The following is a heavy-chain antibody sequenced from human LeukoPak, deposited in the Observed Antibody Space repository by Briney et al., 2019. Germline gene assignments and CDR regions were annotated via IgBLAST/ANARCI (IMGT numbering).Heavy chain of an antibody. V-gene: IGHV1-2*02. CDR1: GYTFTGYY. CDR3: AAYYYDSSGYYTNDY. Sequence: ASVKVSCKASGYTFTGYYMHWVRQAPGQGLEWMGWINPNSGGTNYAQKFQERVTITRDMSTSTAYMELSSLRSEDTAVYYCAAYYYDSSGYYTNDYWGQGTLVTVSS. J-gene: IGHJ4*02. D-gene: IGHD3-22*01. CDR2: INPNSGGT.